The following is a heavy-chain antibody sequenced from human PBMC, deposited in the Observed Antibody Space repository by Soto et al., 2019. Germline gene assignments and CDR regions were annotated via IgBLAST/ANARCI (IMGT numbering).Heavy chain of an antibody. CDR3: ARHGFGPVHGLVDV. J-gene: IGHJ6*02. CDR1: GGSMSSYY. V-gene: IGHV4-59*08. Sequence: QVQLQESGPGLVKPSETLSLTCTVSGGSMSSYYCSWFRQPPGKGLEWIGYMGYSGYTSSNPSLRSLLTMSPEPSLTQFSLNVTAATAAVTALYYCARHGFGPVHGLVDVWGQGTTVIVS. CDR2: MGYSGYT. D-gene: IGHD3-10*01.